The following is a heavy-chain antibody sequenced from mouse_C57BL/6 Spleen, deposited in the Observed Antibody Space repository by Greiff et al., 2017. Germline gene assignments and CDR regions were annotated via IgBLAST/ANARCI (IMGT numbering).Heavy chain of an antibody. Sequence: VQLKESGGGLVQPKGSLKLSCAASGFSFNTYAMNWVRQAPGKGLEWVARIRSKSNNYATYYADSVKDRFTISRDDSESMLYLQMNNLKTEDTAMYYCVRQGDYFDYWGQGTTRTVSS. CDR3: VRQGDYFDY. CDR2: IRSKSNNYAT. V-gene: IGHV10-1*01. J-gene: IGHJ2*01. CDR1: GFSFNTYA.